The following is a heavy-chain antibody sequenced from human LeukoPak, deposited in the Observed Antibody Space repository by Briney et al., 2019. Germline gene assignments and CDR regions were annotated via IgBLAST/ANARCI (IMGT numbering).Heavy chain of an antibody. V-gene: IGHV3-23*01. D-gene: IGHD3-22*01. CDR2: ISGSGGST. Sequence: GGSLRLSCVASGFAFSSFWMSWVRQAPGKGLEWVSAISGSGGSTYYADSVKGRFTISRDNSKNTLYLQMNSLRAEDTAVYYCAKDMELLYYYDSSGYIIDYWGQGTLVTVSS. CDR3: AKDMELLYYYDSSGYIIDY. J-gene: IGHJ4*02. CDR1: GFAFSSFW.